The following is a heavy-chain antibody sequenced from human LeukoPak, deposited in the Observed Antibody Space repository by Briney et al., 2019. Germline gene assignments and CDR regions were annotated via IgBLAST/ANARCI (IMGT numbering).Heavy chain of an antibody. V-gene: IGHV4-59*01. CDR1: GGSISGFY. Sequence: SETLSLTCTVSGGSISGFYWSWIRQPPGKGLEWIGYINYSGNTNYNPSLKSRVTISVDTSKNQFSLKLCSVTAADTAVYYCARAVEMATDWGQGTLVTVSS. CDR3: ARAVEMATD. J-gene: IGHJ4*02. D-gene: IGHD5-24*01. CDR2: INYSGNT.